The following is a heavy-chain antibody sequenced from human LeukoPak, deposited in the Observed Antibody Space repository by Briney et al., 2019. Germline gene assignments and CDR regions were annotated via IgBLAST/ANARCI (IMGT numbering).Heavy chain of an antibody. CDR1: GYTFTGYY. CDR3: ARGLQENLAWLQAFSAFDI. D-gene: IGHD6-19*01. Sequence: HEASVKVSCKASGYTFTGYYMHWVRQAPGQGLEWMGWISAYNGDTNYAQKLQGRVTMTTDTSTSTAYMELRSLRSDDTAVYYCARGLQENLAWLQAFSAFDIWGQGTMVTVSS. J-gene: IGHJ3*02. V-gene: IGHV1-18*04. CDR2: ISAYNGDT.